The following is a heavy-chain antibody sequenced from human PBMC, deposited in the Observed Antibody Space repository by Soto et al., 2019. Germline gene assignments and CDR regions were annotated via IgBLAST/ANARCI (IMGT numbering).Heavy chain of an antibody. CDR3: ARDERLLRFLLPLYY. Sequence: QVQLVQSRAEVKKPGASVKVSCKASGYTFTSYGISWVRQAPGQGLEWMGWISAYNGNTNYAQKLQGRVTMTTDTSTSTAYMELRSLRSDDTAVYYCARDERLLRFLLPLYYWGQGTLVTVSS. D-gene: IGHD3-3*01. V-gene: IGHV1-18*01. CDR1: GYTFTSYG. J-gene: IGHJ4*02. CDR2: ISAYNGNT.